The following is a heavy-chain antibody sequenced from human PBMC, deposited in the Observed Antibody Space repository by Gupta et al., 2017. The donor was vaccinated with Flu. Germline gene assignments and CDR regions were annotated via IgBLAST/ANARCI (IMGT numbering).Heavy chain of an antibody. Sequence: QVQLVQSGAEVKKPGSSVKVSCKASGGTFTNYAFSWVRQAPGQGLEWLGGIIPIYGTTNYAQTFQGRVTISADEYTSTAYMELSSLRSEDTAVYYCARHCAAWSGYTSCYFYGMDVWGQGTTVTVSS. J-gene: IGHJ6*02. CDR2: IIPIYGTT. D-gene: IGHD3-3*01. CDR1: GGTFTNYA. CDR3: ARHCAAWSGYTSCYFYGMDV. V-gene: IGHV1-69*01.